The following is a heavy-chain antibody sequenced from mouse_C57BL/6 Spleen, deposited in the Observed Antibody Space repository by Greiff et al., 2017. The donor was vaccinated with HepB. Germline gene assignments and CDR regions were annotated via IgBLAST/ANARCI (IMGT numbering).Heavy chain of an antibody. CDR2: IRSKSSNYAT. Sequence: EVKLEESGGGLVQPKGSLKLSCAASGFTFNTYAMHWVRQAPGKGLEWVARIRSKSSNYATYYADSVKDRFTISRDDSQSMLYLQMNNLKTEDTAKYYCVRDRRYGSSGWYFDVWGTGTTVTVSS. CDR3: VRDRRYGSSGWYFDV. CDR1: GFTFNTYA. D-gene: IGHD1-1*01. J-gene: IGHJ1*03. V-gene: IGHV10-3*01.